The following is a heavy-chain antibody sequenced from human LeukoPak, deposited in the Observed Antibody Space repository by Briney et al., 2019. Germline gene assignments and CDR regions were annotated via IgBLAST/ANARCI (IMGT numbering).Heavy chain of an antibody. CDR2: FDPEDGET. V-gene: IGHV1-24*01. J-gene: IGHJ3*02. CDR3: ATLNCSGGSCHDGNAFDI. Sequence: ASVKVSCKVYGYTLTELSMHWVRQAPGKGLEWMGGFDPEDGETIYAQKFQGRVTMTEDTSTDTAYMELSSLRSEDTAVYYCATLNCSGGSCHDGNAFDIWGQGTMVTVSS. CDR1: GYTLTELS. D-gene: IGHD2-15*01.